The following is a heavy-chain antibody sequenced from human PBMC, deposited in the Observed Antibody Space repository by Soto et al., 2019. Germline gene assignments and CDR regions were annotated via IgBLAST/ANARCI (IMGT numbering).Heavy chain of an antibody. CDR3: AGRYCTNGVCYTNYYYYIDV. V-gene: IGHV3-23*01. CDR1: GFTFSTYA. J-gene: IGHJ6*03. D-gene: IGHD2-8*01. Sequence: EVQLLESGGGLVQPGGSLRLSYAASGFTFSTYAMSWVCQAPGKGLEWVSTITTSGGNTYYADSVQGRFTISRDNSKNTLYLQMNSLRAEDTAVYYCAGRYCTNGVCYTNYYYYIDVWGKGTTVTVSS. CDR2: ITTSGGNT.